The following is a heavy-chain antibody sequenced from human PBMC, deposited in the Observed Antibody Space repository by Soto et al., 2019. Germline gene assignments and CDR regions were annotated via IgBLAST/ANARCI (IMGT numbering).Heavy chain of an antibody. CDR2: ISGSGGST. V-gene: IGHV3-23*01. J-gene: IGHJ4*02. Sequence: GGSLRLSCAASGFTFSSYSMSWVRQAPGKGLEWVSAISGSGGSTYYADSVKGRFTISRDNSKNTLYLQMNSLRAEDTAVYYCAKDPFQYSSSWYGFWGQGTLVTVSS. D-gene: IGHD6-13*01. CDR3: AKDPFQYSSSWYGF. CDR1: GFTFSSYS.